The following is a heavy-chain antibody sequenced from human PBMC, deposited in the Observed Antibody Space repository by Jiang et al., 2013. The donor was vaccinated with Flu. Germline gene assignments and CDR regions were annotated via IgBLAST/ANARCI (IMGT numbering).Heavy chain of an antibody. Sequence: VQLLESGGGLVQPGGSLRLSCAASGFTFSSYDMHWVRQATGKGLEWVSAIGTAGDPYYPGSVKGRFTISRENAKNSLYLQMNSLRAGDTAVYYCARGGGYCSSTSCPIGDAFDIWGQGTMVTVSS. J-gene: IGHJ3*02. CDR1: GFTFSSYD. CDR3: ARGGGYCSSTSCPIGDAFDI. CDR2: IGTAGDP. D-gene: IGHD2-2*01. V-gene: IGHV3-13*05.